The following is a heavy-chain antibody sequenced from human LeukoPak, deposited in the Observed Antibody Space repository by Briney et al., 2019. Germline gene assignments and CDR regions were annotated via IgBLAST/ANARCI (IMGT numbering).Heavy chain of an antibody. CDR3: AREFGYGRDTASFRN. CDR2: INPSGGST. J-gene: IGHJ4*02. D-gene: IGHD5-18*01. Sequence: ASVKVSCKASGYTFTSYYMHWVRQAPGQGLEWMGIINPSGGSTSYAQKFQGRVTMTRDTSTSTVYMELSSLRSEDTAVYYCAREFGYGRDTASFRNWGQGTLVTVSS. CDR1: GYTFTSYY. V-gene: IGHV1-46*01.